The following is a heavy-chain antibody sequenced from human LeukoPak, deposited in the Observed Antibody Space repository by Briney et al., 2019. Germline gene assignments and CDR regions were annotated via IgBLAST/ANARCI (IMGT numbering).Heavy chain of an antibody. D-gene: IGHD5-18*01. CDR1: GGTFSSYA. J-gene: IGHJ6*02. Sequence: SVKVSCKASGGTFSSYAISWVRQAPGQGLEWMGRIIPILGIANYAQKFQGRVTITADKSTSTAYMELSSLRSEDTAVYYCARDGGGYSYGYPHYYCGMDVWGQGTTVTVSS. CDR2: IIPILGIA. V-gene: IGHV1-69*04. CDR3: ARDGGGYSYGYPHYYCGMDV.